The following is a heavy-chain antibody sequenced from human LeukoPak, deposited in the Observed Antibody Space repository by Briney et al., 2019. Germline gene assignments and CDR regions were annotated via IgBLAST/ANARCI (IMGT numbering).Heavy chain of an antibody. J-gene: IGHJ3*02. CDR1: GYILTSYS. V-gene: IGHV1-18*01. Sequence: ASVKVSCKASGYILTSYSFNWVRQAPGQGFEWMGWNSGYNGNTIYAEHFQGRVTMTTDTSTNTAYMELRSLRSEDTAVYYCARDWEGGAFDIWGQGTMVTVSS. CDR3: ARDWEGGAFDI. CDR2: NSGYNGNT. D-gene: IGHD1-26*01.